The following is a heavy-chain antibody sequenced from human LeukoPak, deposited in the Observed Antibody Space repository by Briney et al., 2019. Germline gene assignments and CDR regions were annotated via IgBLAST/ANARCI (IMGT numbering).Heavy chain of an antibody. CDR3: ARASHSSGWYDYGMDV. D-gene: IGHD6-19*01. CDR1: GFTFSSYD. J-gene: IGHJ6*02. V-gene: IGHV3-13*01. CDR2: IGTAGDI. Sequence: GGSLRLSCAASGFTFSSYDMHWVRQATGKGLEWVSAIGTAGDIYYPGSVKGRFTISRENAKNSLCLQMNSLRAGDTAVYYCARASHSSGWYDYGMDVWGQGTTVTVSS.